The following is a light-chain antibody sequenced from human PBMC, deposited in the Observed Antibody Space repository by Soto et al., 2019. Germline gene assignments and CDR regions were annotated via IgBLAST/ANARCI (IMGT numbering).Light chain of an antibody. CDR1: QTITTY. V-gene: IGKV3-11*01. J-gene: IGKJ5*01. CDR3: QQRSNWPAN. CDR2: DAS. Sequence: EIVLTQSPATLSLSPGERATLSCRASQTITTYLAWYQQKPGQPPRLLIYDASNRASGIPARFSGSGSGTDFTLTISHLEPEDFAVYYCQQRSNWPANFGQGTRLEIK.